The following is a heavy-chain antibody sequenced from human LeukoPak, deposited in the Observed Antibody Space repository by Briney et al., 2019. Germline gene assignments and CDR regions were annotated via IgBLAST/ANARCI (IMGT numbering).Heavy chain of an antibody. CDR2: ISWNSGSI. J-gene: IGHJ4*02. V-gene: IGHV3-9*01. CDR1: GFTFDDYA. Sequence: PGGSLRPSCAASGFTFDDYAMHWVRQAPGKGLEWVSGISWNSGSIGYADSVKGRFTISRDNAKNSLYLQMNSLRAEDTALYYCAKSRYFDWLPDYWGQGTLVTVSS. D-gene: IGHD3-9*01. CDR3: AKSRYFDWLPDY.